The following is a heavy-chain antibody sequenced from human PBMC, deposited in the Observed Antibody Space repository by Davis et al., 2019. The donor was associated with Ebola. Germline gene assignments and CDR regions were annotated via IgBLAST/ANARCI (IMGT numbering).Heavy chain of an antibody. Sequence: SRMAFLYDLTSYRIVGLRHILGKGLVWLGIIHLGESDTRYSPSFQGQVTISADKSIDTAYLQWSSLKASDTAMYYCARLASTWFDPWGQGTLVTVSS. CDR3: ARLASTWFDP. V-gene: IGHV5-51*01. CDR1: LYDLTSYR. CDR2: IHLGESDT. J-gene: IGHJ5*02. D-gene: IGHD5/OR15-5a*01.